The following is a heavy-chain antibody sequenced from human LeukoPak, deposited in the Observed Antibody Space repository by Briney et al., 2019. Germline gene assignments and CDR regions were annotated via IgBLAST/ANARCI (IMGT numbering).Heavy chain of an antibody. Sequence: LETLSLTCTVSGGSISGSSYYWGWIRQSPGKGLEWIGTIYYSGDTYYKPSLKIRVTISVDTSKNQLSLKLSSVTVADTAVYYCRRAIPYYDILTRYSRDDYFDYWRQPTLPTVSS. V-gene: IGHV4-39*07. CDR1: GGSISGSSYY. D-gene: IGHD3-9*01. CDR3: RRAIPYYDILTRYSRDDYFDY. J-gene: IGHJ4*02. CDR2: IYYSGDT.